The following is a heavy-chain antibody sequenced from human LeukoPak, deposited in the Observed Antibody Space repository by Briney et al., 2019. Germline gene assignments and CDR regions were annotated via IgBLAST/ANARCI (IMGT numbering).Heavy chain of an antibody. V-gene: IGHV1-69*05. CDR1: GGTFGSYA. CDR2: IIPIFGTA. D-gene: IGHD3-3*01. CDR3: ARASLRFLEWSYNWFDP. J-gene: IGHJ5*02. Sequence: ASVKVSCKASGGTFGSYAISWVRQAPGQGLEWMGGIIPIFGTANYAQKFQGRVTITTDESTSTAYMELSSLRSEDTAVYYCARASLRFLEWSYNWFDPWGQGTLVTVSS.